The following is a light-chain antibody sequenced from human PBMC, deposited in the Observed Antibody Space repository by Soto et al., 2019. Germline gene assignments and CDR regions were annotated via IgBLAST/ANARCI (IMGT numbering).Light chain of an antibody. CDR1: HSVTRN. V-gene: IGKV3D-15*01. CDR2: GAS. Sequence: EIVMTQSPATLSVSPGERATLSCRASHSVTRNLAWYQQKPGQAPRLLIYGASTRAAGIPARFSASGSGTDFPLTIRSPQSEASAVYCCQHYSNRPPVTFRPGTNVDIQ. J-gene: IGKJ3*01. CDR3: QHYSNRPPVT.